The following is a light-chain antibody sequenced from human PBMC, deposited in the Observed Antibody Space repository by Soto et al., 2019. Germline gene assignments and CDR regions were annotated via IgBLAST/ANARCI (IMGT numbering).Light chain of an antibody. CDR2: DAS. CDR1: QSVSSS. CDR3: QQRSNWPPLT. V-gene: IGKV3-11*01. J-gene: IGKJ4*01. Sequence: DIVLTQSPATLSLSPGERATLSCRASQSVSSSLAWYQQKPGQAPRLLIYDASNRATGIPARFSGSGSGTDFTLTLTSLSPEDCAVYYCQQRSNWPPLTFGGGTKVEIK.